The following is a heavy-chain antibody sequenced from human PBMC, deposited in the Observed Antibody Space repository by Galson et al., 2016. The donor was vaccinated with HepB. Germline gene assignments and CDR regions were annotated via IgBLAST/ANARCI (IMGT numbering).Heavy chain of an antibody. D-gene: IGHD5-12*01. CDR1: GFTFSGFS. J-gene: IGHJ4*02. CDR3: ARGGYSGYDLGRYYFDY. Sequence: SLRLSCAASGFTFSGFSMNWVRQAPGKGLEWISYISGSSSSRSSSRLYADSVKGRFTISRDNAKNFIYLQMNSLRAEDTAVYFCARGGYSGYDLGRYYFDYWGQGTPVTVSS. V-gene: IGHV3-48*04. CDR2: ISGSSSSRSSSR.